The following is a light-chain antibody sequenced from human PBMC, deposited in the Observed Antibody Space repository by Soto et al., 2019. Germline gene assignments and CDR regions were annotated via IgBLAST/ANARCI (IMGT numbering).Light chain of an antibody. Sequence: VLTQSPGTLSLSPGERATLSCRASQSVSSSYLAWYQQKPGQAPRLLIYGASSRATGIPDRFSGSGSGTDFTLTISRPEPEDFAVYYCQQYGSSPTFGGGTKVDIK. V-gene: IGKV3-20*01. J-gene: IGKJ4*01. CDR2: GAS. CDR1: QSVSSSY. CDR3: QQYGSSPT.